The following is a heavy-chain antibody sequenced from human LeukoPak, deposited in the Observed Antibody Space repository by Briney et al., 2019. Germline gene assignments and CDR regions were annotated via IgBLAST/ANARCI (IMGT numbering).Heavy chain of an antibody. V-gene: IGHV4-34*01. CDR2: INHSGST. J-gene: IGHJ6*03. CDR3: ARGRVTRRRCSGGSCDHYYMDV. CDR1: GGSLSGYY. D-gene: IGHD2-15*01. Sequence: ADTLSLTCAVYGGSLSGYYWSWLRQPPGKGLEGIGEINHSGSTNYNRSLKSRVTLSVDTSKHQFSLKLSSVTAADTAVYYCARGRVTRRRCSGGSCDHYYMDVWGKGTTVTVSS.